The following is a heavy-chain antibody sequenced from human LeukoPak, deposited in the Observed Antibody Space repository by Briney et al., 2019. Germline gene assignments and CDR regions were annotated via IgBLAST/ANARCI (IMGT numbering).Heavy chain of an antibody. J-gene: IGHJ4*02. CDR1: GFFLGIYA. D-gene: IGHD1-26*01. V-gene: IGHV3-23*01. Sequence: GGPLRSPCAAPGFFLGIYAMSWVGKAPGKGLEWVSAISTSGGSTYYADSVKGRFTISRDNSKNTLYLQMNSLRAEDTAVYYCAKRGWDLVVYWGQGTLVTVSS. CDR3: AKRGWDLVVY. CDR2: ISTSGGST.